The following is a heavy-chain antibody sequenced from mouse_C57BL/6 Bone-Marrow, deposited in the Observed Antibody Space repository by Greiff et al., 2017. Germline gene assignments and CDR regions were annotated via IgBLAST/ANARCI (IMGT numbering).Heavy chain of an antibody. D-gene: IGHD1-1*01. Sequence: EVMLVESGGGLVQPGGSLKLSCAASGFTFRDYYMYWVRQTPEKRLDWVAYISNGGGSTYYPDTVKGRFTISRDNAKNTLYLQMSRLKSEDTAMDYCARRIYYYPYYAMDYWGQGTSVTVSS. CDR1: GFTFRDYY. CDR2: ISNGGGST. J-gene: IGHJ4*01. V-gene: IGHV5-12*01. CDR3: ARRIYYYPYYAMDY.